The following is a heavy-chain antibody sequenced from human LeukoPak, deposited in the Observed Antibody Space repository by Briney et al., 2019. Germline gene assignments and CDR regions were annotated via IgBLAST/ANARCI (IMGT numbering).Heavy chain of an antibody. J-gene: IGHJ4*02. Sequence: SVKVSCKASGCTFSSYAISWVRLAPGQGLEWMGGIIPIFGTANYAQKFQGRVTITADESTSTAYMELSSLRSEDTAVYYCARDVGATKVGTGGYFDYWGQGTLVTVSS. D-gene: IGHD1-26*01. CDR2: IIPIFGTA. CDR1: GCTFSSYA. V-gene: IGHV1-69*13. CDR3: ARDVGATKVGTGGYFDY.